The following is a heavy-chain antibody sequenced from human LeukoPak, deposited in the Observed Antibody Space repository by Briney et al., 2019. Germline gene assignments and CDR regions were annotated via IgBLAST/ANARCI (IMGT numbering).Heavy chain of an antibody. Sequence: GGSLRLSCAASGFTVSSNYMSWVRQAPGKGLEWVSVIYSGGSTYYADSVKGRFTISRDNSKNTLYLQMNSLRAEDTAVYYCARSRSLIVGGLTAAFDIWGQGTMVTVSS. D-gene: IGHD1-26*01. J-gene: IGHJ3*02. CDR3: ARSRSLIVGGLTAAFDI. CDR1: GFTVSSNY. CDR2: IYSGGST. V-gene: IGHV3-53*01.